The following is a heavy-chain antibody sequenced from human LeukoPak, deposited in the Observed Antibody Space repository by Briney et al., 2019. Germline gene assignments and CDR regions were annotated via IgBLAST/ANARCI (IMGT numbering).Heavy chain of an antibody. CDR1: GGSISSGSYY. J-gene: IGHJ5*02. V-gene: IGHV4-61*02. Sequence: SETLSLTCTVSGGSISSGSYYWSWIRQPAGKGLEWIGRIYTSGSTNYNPSLKSRVTISLDTSKNQFSLKLSSVTAADTAVYYCARHTDSSGDYDPWGQGTLVTVSS. CDR3: ARHTDSSGDYDP. CDR2: IYTSGST. D-gene: IGHD3-22*01.